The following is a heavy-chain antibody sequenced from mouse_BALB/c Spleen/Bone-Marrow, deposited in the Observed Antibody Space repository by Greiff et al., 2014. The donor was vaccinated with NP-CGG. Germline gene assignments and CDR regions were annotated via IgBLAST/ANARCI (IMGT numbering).Heavy chain of an antibody. CDR2: ILPGSGNT. J-gene: IGHJ4*01. D-gene: IGHD1-1*01. CDR1: GYTFSSYW. V-gene: IGHV1-9*01. CDR3: AREGITTVVEMDY. Sequence: VQLQQSGAELMKPGASVKISCKATGYTFSSYWIEWVKRRPGHGLEWIGEILPGSGNTNYNEKFKDKATFTADTSSNTAYMRLSSLTSEDSAVYYCAREGITTVVEMDYWGQGTSVTVSS.